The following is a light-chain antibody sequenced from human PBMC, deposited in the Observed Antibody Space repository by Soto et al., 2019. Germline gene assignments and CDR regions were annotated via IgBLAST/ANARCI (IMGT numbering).Light chain of an antibody. CDR3: QQYNKWPQT. CDR2: GAS. V-gene: IGKV3-15*01. J-gene: IGKJ1*01. CDR1: QTVSSN. Sequence: EIVMTQSPATLSVSPGDRATLSCRASQTVSSNLAWYQQKPGQAPRLLIYGASTRATGIPARFSASGSGTEFTLTISSLQSEDFAVYYCQQYNKWPQTFGQGTKLDI.